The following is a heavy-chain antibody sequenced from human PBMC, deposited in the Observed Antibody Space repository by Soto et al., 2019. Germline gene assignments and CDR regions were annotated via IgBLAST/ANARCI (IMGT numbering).Heavy chain of an antibody. J-gene: IGHJ4*02. CDR3: TIVANDH. CDR1: GFTFSSFA. CDR2: VSGSGGRT. V-gene: IGHV3-23*01. Sequence: EVQLLESGGGLVQPGGPLRLSCAASGFTFSSFAMTWVRQAPGKGLEWVSSVSGSGGRTSYADSVKGRVTIARDNSNNTLYLQINSLRAEDTAVYYCTIVANDHWGQGTLVIVSS. D-gene: IGHD5-12*01.